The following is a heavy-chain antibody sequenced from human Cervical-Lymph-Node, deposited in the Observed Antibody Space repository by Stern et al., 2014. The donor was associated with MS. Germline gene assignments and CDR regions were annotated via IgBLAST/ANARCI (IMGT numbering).Heavy chain of an antibody. V-gene: IGHV7-4-1*02. D-gene: IGHD2-21*01. CDR3: ARDGGSAYCADDCFDY. Sequence: QVQLVQSGSELKKPGAAVKVSCKASGYSFTSYAMNWVRQAPGQGLEWMGWINTNTGNPTYTQGFTGRFVFSLDPSVNTAYLQITSLKAEDTAVYYCARDGGSAYCADDCFDYWGQGTLVTVSS. CDR1: GYSFTSYA. CDR2: INTNTGNP. J-gene: IGHJ4*02.